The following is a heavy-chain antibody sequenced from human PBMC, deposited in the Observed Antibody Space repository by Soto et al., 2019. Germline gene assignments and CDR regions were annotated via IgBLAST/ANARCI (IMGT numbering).Heavy chain of an antibody. D-gene: IGHD3-10*01. J-gene: IGHJ6*03. CDR1: GGSISSYY. CDR3: ARAKHYYGSGSYYPPQYYYYYMDV. V-gene: IGHV4-59*01. CDR2: IYYSGST. Sequence: SETXSLTCTVSGGSISSYYWSWIRQPPGKGLEWIGYIYYSGSTNYNPSLKSRVTISVDTSKNQFSLKLSSVTAADTAVYYCARAKHYYGSGSYYPPQYYYYYMDVWGKGTTVTVSS.